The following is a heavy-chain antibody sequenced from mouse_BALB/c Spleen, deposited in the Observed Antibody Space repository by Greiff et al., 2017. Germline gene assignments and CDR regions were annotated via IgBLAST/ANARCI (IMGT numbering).Heavy chain of an antibody. CDR1: GFTFSSYG. Sequence: EVKLVESGGDLVKPGGSLKLSCAASGFTFSSYGMSWVRQTPDKRLEWVATISSGGSYTYYPDSVKGRFTISRDNAKNTLYLQMSSLKSEDTAMYYCASLRTGGTWFAYWGQGTLVTVSA. V-gene: IGHV5-6*01. J-gene: IGHJ3*01. D-gene: IGHD4-1*01. CDR2: ISSGGSYT. CDR3: ASLRTGGTWFAY.